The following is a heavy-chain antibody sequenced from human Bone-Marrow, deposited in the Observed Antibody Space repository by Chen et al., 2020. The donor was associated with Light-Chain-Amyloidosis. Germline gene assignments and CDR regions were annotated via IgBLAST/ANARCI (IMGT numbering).Heavy chain of an antibody. CDR3: ARGNRDGFNYWFDL. CDR2: IYNSGST. CDR1: GESFSNYY. V-gene: IGHV4-59*13. J-gene: IGHJ5*02. Sequence: QVQLQESGPGLVKPSENLYLTCTVSGESFSNYYWSWIRQPPGKPLEWIGYIYNSGSTHYNFTLKSRVTFSVDMSKNQFSLNLTSLTAADTAVYYCARGNRDGFNYWFDLWGQGTLVTVSS. D-gene: IGHD5-12*01.